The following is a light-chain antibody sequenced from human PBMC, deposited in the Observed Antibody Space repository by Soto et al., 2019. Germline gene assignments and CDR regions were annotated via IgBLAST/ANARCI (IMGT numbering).Light chain of an antibody. J-gene: IGLJ1*01. CDR2: DVS. CDR3: SSYSSSSTRV. CDR1: SSDIGGYNY. Sequence: QSVLTQPASVSGSPGQSIAISCTGTSSDIGGYNYVSWYQQHPDKAPKLMIYDVSNRPSGVSNRFSGSKSGNTASLTISGLQAEDEADYYCSSYSSSSTRVFGTVTKVTVL. V-gene: IGLV2-14*01.